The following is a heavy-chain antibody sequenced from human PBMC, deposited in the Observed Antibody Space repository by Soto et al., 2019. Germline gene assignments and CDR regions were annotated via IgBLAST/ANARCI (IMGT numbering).Heavy chain of an antibody. CDR2: TYYRSKWYN. J-gene: IGHJ3*02. D-gene: IGHD3-22*01. CDR3: ARDITMIVVGPDAFDI. V-gene: IGHV6-1*01. Sequence: SQTLSLTCAISGDSVSSNSAAWNWIRQSPSRGLEWLGRTYYRSKWYNDYAVSVKGRITINPDTSKNQFSLQLNSVTPEDTAVYYCARDITMIVVGPDAFDIWGQGTMVT. CDR1: GDSVSSNSAA.